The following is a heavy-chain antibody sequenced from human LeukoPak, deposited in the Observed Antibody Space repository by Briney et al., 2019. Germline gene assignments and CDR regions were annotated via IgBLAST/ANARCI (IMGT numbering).Heavy chain of an antibody. CDR3: ARASSGYTIFGVVIEN. J-gene: IGHJ4*02. CDR2: INPNSGGT. CDR1: GYTFTGYY. D-gene: IGHD3-3*01. Sequence: ASVKVSCKASGYTFTGYYMHWVRQAPGQGLEWMGWINPNSGGTNYAQKFQGWVTMTRDTSISTAYMELSRLRSDDTAVYYCARASSGYTIFGVVIENWGQGTLVTVSS. V-gene: IGHV1-2*04.